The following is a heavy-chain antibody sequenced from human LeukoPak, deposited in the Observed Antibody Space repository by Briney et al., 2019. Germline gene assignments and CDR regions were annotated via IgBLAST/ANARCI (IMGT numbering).Heavy chain of an antibody. V-gene: IGHV1-69*06. Sequence: SVKVSCKASGGTFSSYAISWVRQAPGQGLEWMGGIIPIFGTANYAQKFQGRVTITADKSTSTAYMELSSLRSEDTAVYYCAGIYSSSSPDDYWGQGTLVTVSS. D-gene: IGHD6-6*01. J-gene: IGHJ4*02. CDR1: GGTFSSYA. CDR3: AGIYSSSSPDDY. CDR2: IIPIFGTA.